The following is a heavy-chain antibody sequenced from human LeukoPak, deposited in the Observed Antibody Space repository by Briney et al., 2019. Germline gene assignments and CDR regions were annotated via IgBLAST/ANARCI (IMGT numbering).Heavy chain of an antibody. CDR2: ISSSSSYI. J-gene: IGHJ5*02. CDR1: GFTFSSYA. CDR3: ARDRNCSGGSCYFNWFDP. Sequence: PGGSLRLSCAASGFTFSSYAMSWVRQAPGKGLEWVSSISSSSSYIYYADSVKGRFTISRDNAKNSLYLQMNSLRAEDTAVYYCARDRNCSGGSCYFNWFDPWGQGTLVTVSS. D-gene: IGHD2-15*01. V-gene: IGHV3-21*01.